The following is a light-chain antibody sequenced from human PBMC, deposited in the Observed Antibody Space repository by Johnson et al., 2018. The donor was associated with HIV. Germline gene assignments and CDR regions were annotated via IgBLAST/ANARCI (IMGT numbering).Light chain of an antibody. Sequence: QSVLTQPPSVSAAPGQKVTISCSGSSSNIGNKYVSWYQILPGTAPKLLIYKNNQRPSGIPDRFSGSKSGTSATLGITGLQTGDEADYYCGTWDPSLSPGYVFGTGTKVTVL. CDR2: KNN. CDR1: SSNIGNKY. CDR3: GTWDPSLSPGYV. J-gene: IGLJ1*01. V-gene: IGLV1-51*02.